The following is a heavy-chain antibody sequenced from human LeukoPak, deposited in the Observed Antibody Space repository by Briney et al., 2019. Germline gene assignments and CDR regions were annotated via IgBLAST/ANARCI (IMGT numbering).Heavy chain of an antibody. CDR2: ISSSSNYI. J-gene: IGHJ4*02. CDR1: GFTFSSYS. Sequence: GGSLRLSCAASGFTFSSYSMNWVRQAPGKGLEWVSSISSSSNYIYYADSVKGRFTISRDNAKNSLYLQMNSLRAEDTAVYYCARDGIADYYFDYWGQGTLVTVSS. V-gene: IGHV3-21*01. CDR3: ARDGIADYYFDY. D-gene: IGHD6-13*01.